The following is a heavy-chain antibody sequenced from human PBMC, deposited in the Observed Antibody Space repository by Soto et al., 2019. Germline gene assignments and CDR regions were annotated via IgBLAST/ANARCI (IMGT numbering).Heavy chain of an antibody. D-gene: IGHD6-19*01. CDR3: AKIDKFNPQSSGWANSFDY. Sequence: EVQLLESGGGLVQPGGSLRLSCAASGFTFSNYGMTWVRQAPGKGLEWVSGMSRDGGVTDYTDSVKGRFTISRDISKNTLYLQMNSRRAEDTAVYYCAKIDKFNPQSSGWANSFDYWGQGTRVTVSS. CDR2: MSRDGGVT. J-gene: IGHJ4*02. V-gene: IGHV3-23*01. CDR1: GFTFSNYG.